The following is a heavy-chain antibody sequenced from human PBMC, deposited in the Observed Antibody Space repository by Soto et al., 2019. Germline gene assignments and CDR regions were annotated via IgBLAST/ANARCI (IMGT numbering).Heavy chain of an antibody. CDR1: GGTFSSYA. Sequence: SVKVSCKASGGTFSSYAISWVRQAPGQGLEWMGGIIPIFGTANYAQKFQGRVTITADECTSTAYMELSSLRSEDTAVYYCAHPHYGATDWFDPWGQGTLVTVSS. J-gene: IGHJ5*02. CDR2: IIPIFGTA. CDR3: AHPHYGATDWFDP. D-gene: IGHD4-17*01. V-gene: IGHV1-69*13.